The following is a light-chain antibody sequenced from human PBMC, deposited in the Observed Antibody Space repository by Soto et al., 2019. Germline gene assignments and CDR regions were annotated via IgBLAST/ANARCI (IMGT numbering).Light chain of an antibody. J-gene: IGKJ1*01. Sequence: EIVMTQSPATLSVSPGKRATLSCRASQSVRSNLAWYQQKPGQAPRLLIYGASTRATGVPARFSGSGSGTELTLTISSLQSEDFAVYYCQQYNNWPPTFGQGTKVDIK. V-gene: IGKV3-15*01. CDR3: QQYNNWPPT. CDR1: QSVRSN. CDR2: GAS.